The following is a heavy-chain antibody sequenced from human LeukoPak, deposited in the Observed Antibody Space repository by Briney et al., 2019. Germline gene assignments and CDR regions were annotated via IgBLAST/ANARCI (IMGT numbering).Heavy chain of an antibody. CDR3: ARLSRVAGRLNGIDP. CDR2: ISYSGST. V-gene: IGHV4-39*01. CDR1: GGSISSSSYY. J-gene: IGHJ5*02. Sequence: PSETLSLTCTVSGGSISSSSYYWGWLRQPPGKGLEWIGTISYSGSTYYNPSLKSRVIISVDTSKNQFSLKVSSVTAADTAVYYCARLSRVAGRLNGIDPWGQGILVTVSS. D-gene: IGHD6-19*01.